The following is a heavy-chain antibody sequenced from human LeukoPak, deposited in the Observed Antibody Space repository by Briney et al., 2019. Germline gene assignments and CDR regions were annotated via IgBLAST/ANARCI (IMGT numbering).Heavy chain of an antibody. Sequence: ASVKVSCKASGYTFTSYDINWVRQAPGQGLEWMGWMNPNSGNTGYVQKFQSRVTMTRNTSISTAYMELSSLRSEDTAVYYCARGRLGELAYWGQGTLVTVSS. CDR3: ARGRLGELAY. V-gene: IGHV1-8*01. J-gene: IGHJ4*02. CDR2: MNPNSGNT. D-gene: IGHD3-10*01. CDR1: GYTFTSYD.